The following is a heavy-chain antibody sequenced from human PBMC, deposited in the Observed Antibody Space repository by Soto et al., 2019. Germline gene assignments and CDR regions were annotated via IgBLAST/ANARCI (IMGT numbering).Heavy chain of an antibody. V-gene: IGHV3-53*01. CDR3: ARSPGGYSYHDAFDI. CDR1: GFTVSSNY. Sequence: GGSLRLSCAASGFTVSSNYMSWVRQAPGKGLEWVSVIYSGGSTYYADSVKGRFTISRDNSKNTLYLQMNSLRAEDTAVYYCARSPGGYSYHDAFDIWGQGTMVTVSS. J-gene: IGHJ3*02. CDR2: IYSGGST. D-gene: IGHD5-18*01.